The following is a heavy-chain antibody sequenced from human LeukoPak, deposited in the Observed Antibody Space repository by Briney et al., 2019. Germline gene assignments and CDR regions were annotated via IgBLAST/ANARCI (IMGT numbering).Heavy chain of an antibody. D-gene: IGHD2-2*02. J-gene: IGHJ5*02. Sequence: SETLSLTCAVYGGTFSGYYWSWIRQLPGKGSEWIGEINHIGSTNYNPSLKSRVTISVDTSKNQFSLKLSSVTAADTAVYYCARGEWYCSSTSCYTEPNWFDPWGQGTLVTVSS. CDR1: GGTFSGYY. CDR3: ARGEWYCSSTSCYTEPNWFDP. CDR2: INHIGST. V-gene: IGHV4-34*01.